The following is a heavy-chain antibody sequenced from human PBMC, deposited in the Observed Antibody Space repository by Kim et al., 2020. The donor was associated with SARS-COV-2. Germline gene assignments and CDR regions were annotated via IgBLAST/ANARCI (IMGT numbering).Heavy chain of an antibody. CDR1: GFDFGNFG. J-gene: IGHJ2*01. Sequence: GGSLRLSCVASGFDFGNFGMSWVRQVPGKGLQWVSHINWNGGDKSYADSVRGRFTISRDNAKNFLFLQMNSLRNEDTAFYYCARLPHFYGARSYLWY. CDR2: INWNGGDK. V-gene: IGHV3-20*04. D-gene: IGHD1-26*01. CDR3: ARLPHFYGARSYLWY.